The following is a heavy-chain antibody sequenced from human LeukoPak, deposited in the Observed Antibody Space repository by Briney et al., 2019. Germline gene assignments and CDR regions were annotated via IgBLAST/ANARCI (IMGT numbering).Heavy chain of an antibody. CDR1: GFTVSSKY. Sequence: PGGSLRLSCTASGFTVSSKYMTWVRQAPGKGLEGVSVIYSGGSTFYGDSVRGRFTISRDSSKNTVYLQMSSLRAEDTAVYYCARGRGSYYDTTGGLDYWGQGTLVTVSS. D-gene: IGHD3-22*01. CDR3: ARGRGSYYDTTGGLDY. V-gene: IGHV3-53*01. CDR2: IYSGGST. J-gene: IGHJ4*02.